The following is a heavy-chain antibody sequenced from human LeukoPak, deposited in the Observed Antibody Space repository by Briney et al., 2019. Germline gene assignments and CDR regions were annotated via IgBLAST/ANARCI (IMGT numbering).Heavy chain of an antibody. V-gene: IGHV3-21*01. CDR3: ARDPAGTSYYDFWSGHYFDY. Sequence: GGSLRLSCAASGFTFSNYNINWVRQAPGKGLEWVSSISSSSSYIYYADSVKGRFTISRDNAKNSLYLQMNSLRAEDTAVYYCARDPAGTSYYDFWSGHYFDYWGQGTLVTVSP. CDR1: GFTFSNYN. D-gene: IGHD3-3*01. J-gene: IGHJ4*02. CDR2: ISSSSSYI.